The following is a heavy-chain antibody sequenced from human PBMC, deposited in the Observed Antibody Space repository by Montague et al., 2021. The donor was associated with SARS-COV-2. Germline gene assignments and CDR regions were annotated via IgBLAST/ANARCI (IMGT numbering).Heavy chain of an antibody. CDR2: IYWNGDK. V-gene: IGHV2-5*01. D-gene: IGHD3-10*01. J-gene: IGHJ4*02. CDR3: AHRGMIRGLIFDY. CDR1: GFSLRSDDEG. Sequence: PALVKPTQTLTLTCTFSGFSLRSDDEGVAWIRQSPGQALEWPAVIYWNGDKRYSPSLQRRLTITKDTSENQVVLTMTNMDPVDTATYYCAHRGMIRGLIFDYWGQGTLVTVSS.